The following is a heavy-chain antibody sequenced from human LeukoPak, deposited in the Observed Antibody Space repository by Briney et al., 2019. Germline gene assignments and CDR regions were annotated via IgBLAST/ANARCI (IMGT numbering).Heavy chain of an antibody. CDR2: INTDGTST. J-gene: IGHJ4*02. CDR3: ARARGLWFGELSPDY. D-gene: IGHD3-10*01. CDR1: GFTFSSYW. V-gene: IGHV3-74*03. Sequence: GGSLRLSCAASGFTFSSYWIHWVRQAPGKGLVRVSHINTDGTSTTYADSVKGRFTISRDNAKNSLYLQMNSLRVEDTAVYYCARARGLWFGELSPDYWGQGTLVTVSS.